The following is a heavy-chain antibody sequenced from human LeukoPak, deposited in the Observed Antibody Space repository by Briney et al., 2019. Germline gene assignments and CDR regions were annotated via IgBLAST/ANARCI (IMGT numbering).Heavy chain of an antibody. CDR2: IYTSGST. CDR3: ARFSSIAAAFDY. J-gene: IGHJ4*02. CDR1: GGSISIYY. V-gene: IGHV4-4*07. Sequence: SETLSLTCTVSGGSISIYYWSWIRQPAGKGLEWIGRIYTSGSTNYNPSLKSRVTMSVDTSKNQFSLKLSSVTAADTAVYYCARFSSIAAAFDYWGQGTLVTVSS. D-gene: IGHD6-13*01.